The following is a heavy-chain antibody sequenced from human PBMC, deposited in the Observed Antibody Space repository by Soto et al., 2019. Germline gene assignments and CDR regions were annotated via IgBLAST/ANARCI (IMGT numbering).Heavy chain of an antibody. V-gene: IGHV1-18*01. CDR3: AREKTEQQLAADAFDI. CDR1: GYTFTSYG. J-gene: IGHJ3*02. D-gene: IGHD6-13*01. Sequence: QVQLVQSGAEVKKPGASVKVSCKASGYTFTSYGISWVRQAPGQGLEWMGWISAYNGNTNYAQKIQGRVTMTTDTSTSTAYMELRSLRSDDTAVYYCAREKTEQQLAADAFDIWGQGTMVTVSS. CDR2: ISAYNGNT.